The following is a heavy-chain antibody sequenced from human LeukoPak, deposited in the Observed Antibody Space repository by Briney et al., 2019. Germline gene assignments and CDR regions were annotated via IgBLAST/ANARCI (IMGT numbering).Heavy chain of an antibody. J-gene: IGHJ3*02. CDR1: GLTFSSHW. CDR2: ITNDGSST. Sequence: GGSLRLSCAASGLTFSSHWMHWVRQAPGKGLVWVSRITNDGSSTTYADSVKGRFTISRDNAKNMLYLQVNSLRAEDTAVYYCAKDPSLLGRGNDAFDIWGQGTMVTVSS. V-gene: IGHV3-74*01. D-gene: IGHD3-10*01. CDR3: AKDPSLLGRGNDAFDI.